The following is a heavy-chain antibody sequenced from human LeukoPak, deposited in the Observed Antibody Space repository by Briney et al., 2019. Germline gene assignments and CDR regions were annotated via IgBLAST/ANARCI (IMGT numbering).Heavy chain of an antibody. CDR3: AAYNFWNGDRVY. Sequence: GGSLRLSCAASGFTVSSNYMSWVRQAPGKGLEWVSVIYSGGSTYYADSVKGRFTTSRDNSKNTVYLQMNSLRAEDTVVYYCAAYNFWNGDRVYWGQGTLVTVSS. J-gene: IGHJ4*02. D-gene: IGHD3-3*01. V-gene: IGHV3-53*05. CDR2: IYSGGST. CDR1: GFTVSSNY.